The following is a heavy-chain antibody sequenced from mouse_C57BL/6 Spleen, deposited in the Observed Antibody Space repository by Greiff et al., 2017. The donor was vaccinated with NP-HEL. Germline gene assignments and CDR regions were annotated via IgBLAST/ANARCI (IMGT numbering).Heavy chain of an antibody. V-gene: IGHV1-76*01. J-gene: IGHJ2*01. D-gene: IGHD1-1*01. Sequence: VKVVESGAELVRPGASVKLSCKASGYTFTDYYINWVKQRPGQGLEWIARIYPGSGNTYYNEKFKGKATLTAEKSSSTAYMQLSSLTSEDSAVYFCARGTTVVGGDYWGQGTTLTVSS. CDR3: ARGTTVVGGDY. CDR1: GYTFTDYY. CDR2: IYPGSGNT.